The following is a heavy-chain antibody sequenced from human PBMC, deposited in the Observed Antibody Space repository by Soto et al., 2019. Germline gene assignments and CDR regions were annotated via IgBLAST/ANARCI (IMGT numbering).Heavy chain of an antibody. D-gene: IGHD6-13*01. CDR3: ARGIAAHNRFDP. Sequence: SETLSLTCTVSGGSISSYYWSWIRQPPGKGLEWIGYIYYSGSTNYNPSLKSRVTISVDTSKNQFSLKPSSVTAADTAVYYCARGIAAHNRFDPWGQGTLVTVSS. CDR2: IYYSGST. V-gene: IGHV4-59*01. CDR1: GGSISSYY. J-gene: IGHJ5*02.